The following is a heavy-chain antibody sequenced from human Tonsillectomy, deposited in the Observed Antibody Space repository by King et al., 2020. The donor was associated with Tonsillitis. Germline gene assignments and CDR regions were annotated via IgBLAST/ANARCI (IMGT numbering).Heavy chain of an antibody. Sequence: VQLQESGPGLVKPSQTLSLTCTVSGDSISSGDYYWSWIRQHPGKGLGWIGYIYYTGGTYGSTFYNPSLTSRVTISVDSSKNQFSLKLLSVTAADTAVYYCAKYVPPSFDYWGQGTLVTVSS. CDR3: AKYVPPSFDY. J-gene: IGHJ4*02. CDR2: IYYTGGTYGST. V-gene: IGHV4-31*03. CDR1: GDSISSGDYY. D-gene: IGHD2/OR15-2a*01.